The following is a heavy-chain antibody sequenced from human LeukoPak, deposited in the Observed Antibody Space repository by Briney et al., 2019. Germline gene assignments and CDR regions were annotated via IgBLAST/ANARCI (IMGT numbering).Heavy chain of an antibody. CDR2: ISGSGGST. CDR1: GFTFSSYA. J-gene: IGHJ4*02. D-gene: IGHD3-10*01. V-gene: IGHV3-23*01. Sequence: PGGSLRLSCAASGFTFSSYAMSWVRQAPGEGLGWVSAISGSGGSTYYADSVKGRFTISRDNSKNTLYLQMNRLRPEDTAVYYCAKDGYYYGSGGYSPFDYWGQGTLVTVSS. CDR3: AKDGYYYGSGGYSPFDY.